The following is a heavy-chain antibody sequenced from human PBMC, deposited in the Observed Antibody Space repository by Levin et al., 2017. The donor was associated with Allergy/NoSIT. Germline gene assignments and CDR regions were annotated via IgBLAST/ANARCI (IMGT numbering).Heavy chain of an antibody. Sequence: SETLSLTCLVSGGSINDYYWSWIRQPPGKGLEWLGYVFYTGSTTYNPSLKSRVTMSVDTSKNRFSLCLDSVTAADTAGYYCARHCPYDSSAYYEIYYFDYWGQGTLVTVSS. CDR2: VFYTGST. CDR3: ARHCPYDSSAYYEIYYFDY. J-gene: IGHJ4*02. CDR1: GGSINDYY. V-gene: IGHV4-59*08. D-gene: IGHD3-22*01.